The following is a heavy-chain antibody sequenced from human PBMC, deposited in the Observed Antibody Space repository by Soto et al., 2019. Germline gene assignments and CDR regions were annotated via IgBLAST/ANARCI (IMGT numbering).Heavy chain of an antibody. CDR1: GGSVSSGSYY. CDR2: IYYSGST. Sequence: SETLSLTCTVSGGSVSSGSYYWSWIRQPPGKGLEWIGYIYYSGSTNYNPSLKSRVTISVDTSKNQFSLKLSSVTAADTAVYYCARLGHYFWSGFPGVVDVWGQGTTVTVSS. CDR3: ARLGHYFWSGFPGVVDV. V-gene: IGHV4-61*01. J-gene: IGHJ6*02. D-gene: IGHD3-3*01.